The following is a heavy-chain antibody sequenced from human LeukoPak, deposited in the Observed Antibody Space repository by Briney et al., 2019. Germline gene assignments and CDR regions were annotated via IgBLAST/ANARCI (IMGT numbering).Heavy chain of an antibody. CDR1: GDSISSYY. J-gene: IGHJ4*02. CDR3: ARGKRDVYYDSSGYYFDY. D-gene: IGHD3-22*01. V-gene: IGHV4-59*01. Sequence: SETLSLTCTVSGDSISSYYWSWIRQPPGKGLEWIGYIYYSGSTNYNPSLKSRVTISVDTSKNQFSLKLSSVTAADTAVYYCARGKRDVYYDSSGYYFDYWGQGTLVTVSS. CDR2: IYYSGST.